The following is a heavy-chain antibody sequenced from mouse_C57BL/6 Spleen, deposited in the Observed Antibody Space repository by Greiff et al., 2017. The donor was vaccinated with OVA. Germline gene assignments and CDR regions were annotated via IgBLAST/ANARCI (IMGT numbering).Heavy chain of an antibody. CDR1: GYAFSSYW. J-gene: IGHJ4*01. CDR3: ASRLLWLRRDAMDY. V-gene: IGHV1-80*01. CDR2: IYPGDGDT. D-gene: IGHD2-2*01. Sequence: QVQLQQSGAELVKPGASVKISCKASGYAFSSYWMNWVKQRPGKGLEWIGQIYPGDGDTNYNGKFKGKATLTADKSSSTAYMQLSSLTSEDSAVYFCASRLLWLRRDAMDYWGQGTSVTVSS.